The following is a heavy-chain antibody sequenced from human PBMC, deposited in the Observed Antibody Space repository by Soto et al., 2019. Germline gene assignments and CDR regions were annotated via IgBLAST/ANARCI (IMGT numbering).Heavy chain of an antibody. V-gene: IGHV3-30-3*01. D-gene: IGHD3-22*01. Sequence: GGSLRLSCAASGFTFSSYAMHWVRQAPGKGLEWVAVISYDGSNKYYADSVKGRFTISRDNSKNTLYLQMNSLRAEDTAVYYCARERYYDSSGLWAYYFDYWGQGTLVTVSS. CDR1: GFTFSSYA. CDR3: ARERYYDSSGLWAYYFDY. CDR2: ISYDGSNK. J-gene: IGHJ4*02.